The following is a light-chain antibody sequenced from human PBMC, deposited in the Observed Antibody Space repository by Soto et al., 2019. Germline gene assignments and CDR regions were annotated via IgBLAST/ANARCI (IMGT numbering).Light chain of an antibody. V-gene: IGLV2-14*01. J-gene: IGLJ2*01. CDR1: SSDVGGYTY. CDR3: SSYSDSSTL. Sequence: QSALTQPASVSGSPGQSITISCTGSSSDVGGYTYVSWYQQHPGKAPKLIIYDVNNRPSGVSNRFSGSKSGNTAALTISGLQPEDDADYYCSSYSDSSTLFGGGTKLTVL. CDR2: DVN.